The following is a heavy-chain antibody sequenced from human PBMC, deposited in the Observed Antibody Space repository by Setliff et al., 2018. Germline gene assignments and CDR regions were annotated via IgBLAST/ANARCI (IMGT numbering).Heavy chain of an antibody. V-gene: IGHV3-23*01. CDR2: FTHSGVT. Sequence: GGSLRLSCAASVSVFSRFDMSWVRQAPGKGLEWVSVFTHSGVTYYTPSAKGRFVISRDESKNTLYLQMNSLRPDDTAVYYCARGSIAAAGTDLDYWGQGTLVTVSS. CDR3: ARGSIAAAGTDLDY. J-gene: IGHJ4*02. D-gene: IGHD6-13*01. CDR1: VSVFSRFD.